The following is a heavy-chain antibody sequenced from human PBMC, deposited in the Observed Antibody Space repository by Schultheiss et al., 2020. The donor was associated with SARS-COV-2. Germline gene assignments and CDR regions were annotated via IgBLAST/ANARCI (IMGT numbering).Heavy chain of an antibody. CDR1: GGSISSSSYY. J-gene: IGHJ5*02. V-gene: IGHV4-39*07. CDR3: ARAGYSSSNWFDP. CDR2: IYTSGST. D-gene: IGHD6-6*01. Sequence: SETLSLTCTVSGGSISSSSYYWGWIRQPPGKGLEWIGSIYTSGSTYYNPSLKSRVTISVDTSKNQFSLKLSSVTATDTAVYYCARAGYSSSNWFDPWGQGTLVTVSS.